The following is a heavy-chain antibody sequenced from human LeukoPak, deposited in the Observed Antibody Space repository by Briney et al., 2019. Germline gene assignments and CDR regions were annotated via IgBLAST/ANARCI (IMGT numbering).Heavy chain of an antibody. V-gene: IGHV3-23*01. CDR1: GFTFSNYA. D-gene: IGHD2-15*01. CDR2: ISGVGDST. CDR3: AKRADGCSGVSCYYYYMDV. J-gene: IGHJ6*03. Sequence: PGGSLRLTRAASGFTFSNYAMNWVRQAPGKGLEWVSTISGVGDSTYYAESVKARFTMSRYNSENTVYLQMNSLRVEDTAIYYCAKRADGCSGVSCYYYYMDVRGKGTTFSVSS.